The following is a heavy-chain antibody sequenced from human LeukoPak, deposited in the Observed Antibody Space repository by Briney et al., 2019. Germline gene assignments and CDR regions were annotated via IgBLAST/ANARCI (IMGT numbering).Heavy chain of an antibody. Sequence: ASVKVSCKASGYTFTGYYMHWVRQAPGQGLEWMGWINPNSGGTNYAQKFQGWVTMTRDTSISTAYMELSRLRSDDTAVYYCARATYYYDSSGYSFDYWGQGTLVTVSS. CDR3: ARATYYYDSSGYSFDY. D-gene: IGHD3-22*01. CDR2: INPNSGGT. J-gene: IGHJ4*02. CDR1: GYTFTGYY. V-gene: IGHV1-2*04.